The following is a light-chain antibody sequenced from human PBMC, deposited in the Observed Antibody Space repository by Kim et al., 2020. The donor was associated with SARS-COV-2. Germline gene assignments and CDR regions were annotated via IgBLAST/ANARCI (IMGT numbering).Light chain of an antibody. CDR3: QQFNSYPFT. J-gene: IGKJ2*01. CDR2: KAS. V-gene: IGKV1-5*03. CDR1: QSISNW. Sequence: SASVEDRVTITCRASQSISNWLAWYQQKPGKAPKLLIYKASSLQSGVSSRFSGSGSGTHFTLTISSLQPDDFATYYCQQFNSYPFTFGQGTKLEI.